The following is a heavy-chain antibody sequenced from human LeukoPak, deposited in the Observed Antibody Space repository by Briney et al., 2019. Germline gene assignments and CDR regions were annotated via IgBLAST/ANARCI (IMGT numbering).Heavy chain of an antibody. J-gene: IGHJ5*02. CDR1: GFTFSSYG. CDR2: IRYDGSNK. Sequence: GGSLRLSCAASGFTFSSYGMHWVRQAPGKGLEWVAFIRYDGSNKYYADSVKGRFTISRDNSKNTLYLQMNSLRAEDTAVYYCAKEKTHSSSWPTGNWFDPWGQGTLVTVSS. CDR3: AKEKTHSSSWPTGNWFDP. D-gene: IGHD6-13*01. V-gene: IGHV3-30*02.